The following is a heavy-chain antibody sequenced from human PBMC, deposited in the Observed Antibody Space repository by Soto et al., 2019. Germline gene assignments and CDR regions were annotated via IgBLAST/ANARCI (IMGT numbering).Heavy chain of an antibody. CDR2: IKQDGSEK. J-gene: IGHJ6*02. D-gene: IGHD4-17*01. Sequence: EVQLVESGGGLVQPGGSLRLSCAASGFTFSSYWMSWVRQAPGKGLEWVANIKQDGSEKYYVDSVKGRFTISRDNAKNSLYLQMNSLRAKDTAVYYCARVSYDYGDYYYGMDVWGQGTTVTVSS. V-gene: IGHV3-7*01. CDR1: GFTFSSYW. CDR3: ARVSYDYGDYYYGMDV.